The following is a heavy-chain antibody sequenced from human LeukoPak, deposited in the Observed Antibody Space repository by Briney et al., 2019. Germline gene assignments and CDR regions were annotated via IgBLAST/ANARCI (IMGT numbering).Heavy chain of an antibody. Sequence: SQTLSLTCTVSGGSISSGGYYWSWIRQHQGKGLEWIGYIYYSGSTYYNPSLKSRVTISVDTSKNQFSLKLSSVTAADTAVYCCARGGDTLTGTPDYWGQGTLVTVSS. CDR1: GGSISSGGYY. CDR2: IYYSGST. CDR3: ARGGDTLTGTPDY. J-gene: IGHJ4*02. V-gene: IGHV4-31*03. D-gene: IGHD3-9*01.